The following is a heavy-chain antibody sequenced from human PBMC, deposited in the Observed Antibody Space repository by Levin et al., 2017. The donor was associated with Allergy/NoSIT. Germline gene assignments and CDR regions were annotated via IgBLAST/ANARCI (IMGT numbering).Heavy chain of an antibody. CDR1: GGSISSSTFY. V-gene: IGHV4-39*01. J-gene: IGHJ4*02. Sequence: SQTLSLTCTVSGGSISSSTFYWGWIRQPPGKGLEWIGNIYYSGTTYYNPSLKSRVTISVDTSRNQFSLMLSSVTAADTAVYYCARTIFGVVIIWGYWGQGTLVTVSS. D-gene: IGHD3-3*01. CDR3: ARTIFGVVIIWGY. CDR2: IYYSGTT.